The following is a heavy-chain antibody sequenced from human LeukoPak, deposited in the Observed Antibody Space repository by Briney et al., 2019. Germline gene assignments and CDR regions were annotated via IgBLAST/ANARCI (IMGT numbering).Heavy chain of an antibody. CDR2: IYYSGST. Sequence: SETLSLTCTVSGGSISSSSYYWGWIRQPPGKGLEWIGSIYYSGSTYYNPSLKSRVTISVDTSKNQFSLKLSSVTAADTAVYYCVSGGTHGVIDWFDPWGQGTLVTVSS. CDR3: VSGGTHGVIDWFDP. D-gene: IGHD3-10*01. CDR1: GGSISSSSYY. J-gene: IGHJ5*02. V-gene: IGHV4-39*01.